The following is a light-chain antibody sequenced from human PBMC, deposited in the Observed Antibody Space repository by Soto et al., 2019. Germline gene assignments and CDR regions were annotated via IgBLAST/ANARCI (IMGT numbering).Light chain of an antibody. J-gene: IGLJ1*01. V-gene: IGLV2-18*02. CDR2: DVS. CDR3: SSYTTSSTYV. Sequence: QSALTQPPSVSGSPGQSVAISCTGTSSDVGSYNRVSWYQQPPGTAPKLMNYDVSDRPSGVPDRFSGSKSGNTASLTISGLQAEDEADYYCSSYTTSSTYVFGTGTKLTVL. CDR1: SSDVGSYNR.